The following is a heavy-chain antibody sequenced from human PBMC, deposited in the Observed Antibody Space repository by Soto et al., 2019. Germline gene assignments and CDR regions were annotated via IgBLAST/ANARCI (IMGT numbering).Heavy chain of an antibody. CDR2: ISYDGSNK. V-gene: IGHV3-30*18. CDR3: AKDLLPVVVAAPFDY. Sequence: QVQLVESGGGVVQPGRSLRLSCAASGFTFSSYGMHWVRQAPGKGLEWVAIISYDGSNKYYADSVKGRFTISRDNSKTTLYLQMNSLRAEDTAVYYCAKDLLPVVVAAPFDYWGQGTLVTVSS. D-gene: IGHD2-15*01. J-gene: IGHJ4*02. CDR1: GFTFSSYG.